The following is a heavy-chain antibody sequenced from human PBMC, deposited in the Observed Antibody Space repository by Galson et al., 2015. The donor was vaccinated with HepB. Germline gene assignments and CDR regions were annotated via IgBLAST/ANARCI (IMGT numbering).Heavy chain of an antibody. CDR2: INPSGGGT. Sequence: SVKVSCKASGYSFTSQYIHWVRQAPGQGLEWMGIINPSGGGTTYARKFQGRVSMTSDTSTSTIYMHLSSLRSEDTAIYYCARDGGPPEGETIFGVAAPGNWFDPWGQGTPVTVSS. J-gene: IGHJ5*01. D-gene: IGHD3-3*01. V-gene: IGHV1-46*03. CDR3: ARDGGPPEGETIFGVAAPGNWFDP. CDR1: GYSFTSQY.